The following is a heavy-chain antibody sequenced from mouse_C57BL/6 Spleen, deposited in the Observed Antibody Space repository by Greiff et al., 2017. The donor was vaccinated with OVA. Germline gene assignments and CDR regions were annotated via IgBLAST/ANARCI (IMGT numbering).Heavy chain of an antibody. Sequence: QVHVKQSGAELVRPGASVTLSCTASGFTFTDSDMHWVKQTPVHGLEWIGAIDPETGGSASNQKFQGKAILTADNSSSTAYMELRSLTSEDSAVYYSTRSGMDYWGQGTSVTVSS. CDR1: GFTFTDSD. D-gene: IGHD3-1*01. J-gene: IGHJ4*01. CDR3: TRSGMDY. V-gene: IGHV1-15*01. CDR2: IDPETGGS.